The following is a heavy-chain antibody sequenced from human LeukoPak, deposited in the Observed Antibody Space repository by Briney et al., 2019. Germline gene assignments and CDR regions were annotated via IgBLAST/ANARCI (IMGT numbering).Heavy chain of an antibody. Sequence: GGSLRLSCAASGFTVSSNYMSWVRQAPGKGLEWVSVIYSGGSTYYADSVKGRFTISRDNSKNTLYLQMNSPRAEDTAVYYCARDNYGDYGMDVWGKGTTVTVSS. CDR3: ARDNYGDYGMDV. CDR1: GFTVSSNY. D-gene: IGHD4-17*01. V-gene: IGHV3-53*01. J-gene: IGHJ6*04. CDR2: IYSGGST.